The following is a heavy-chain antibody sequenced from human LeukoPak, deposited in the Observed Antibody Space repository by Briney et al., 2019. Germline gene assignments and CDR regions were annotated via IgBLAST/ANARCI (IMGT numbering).Heavy chain of an antibody. Sequence: QPGGPLRLSCAASGFTFSSYEMNWVRQAPGKGLEWNSYISGTGSTIYYADSVKGRFTISRDNAKNSLYLQMNSLRAEDTAIYYCVASRYSSSWYGGYFDYWGQGTLVTVSS. CDR2: ISGTGSTI. V-gene: IGHV3-48*03. J-gene: IGHJ4*02. D-gene: IGHD6-13*01. CDR1: GFTFSSYE. CDR3: VASRYSSSWYGGYFDY.